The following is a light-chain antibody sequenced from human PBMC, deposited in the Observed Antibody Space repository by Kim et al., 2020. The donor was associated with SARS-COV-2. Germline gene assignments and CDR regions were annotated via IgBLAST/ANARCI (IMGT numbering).Light chain of an antibody. CDR2: YDS. CDR3: QVWDNSDGGV. CDR1: GIGSRS. Sequence: SYELTQPPSVSVAPGETAAITCGGDGIGSRSVQWYQQKPGQAPVLLIYYDSDRPSGIPERISGSSSGNTATLTISRAEAGDEGDYYCQVWDNSDGGVFG. V-gene: IGLV3-21*04. J-gene: IGLJ1*01.